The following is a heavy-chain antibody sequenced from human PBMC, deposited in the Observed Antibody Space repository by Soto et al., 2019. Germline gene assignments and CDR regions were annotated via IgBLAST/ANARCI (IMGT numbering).Heavy chain of an antibody. CDR1: GGSISSSSYY. D-gene: IGHD3-10*01. CDR3: ARSDLRPRIAKGNYYYYYMDV. V-gene: IGHV4-39*01. Sequence: SETLSLTCTVSGGSISSSSYYWGWIRQPPGKGLEWIGSIYYSGSTYYNPSLKSRGPISVDTSKNQFSLKLSSVTAADTAVYYCARSDLRPRIAKGNYYYYYMDVWGKGTTVTVSS. CDR2: IYYSGST. J-gene: IGHJ6*03.